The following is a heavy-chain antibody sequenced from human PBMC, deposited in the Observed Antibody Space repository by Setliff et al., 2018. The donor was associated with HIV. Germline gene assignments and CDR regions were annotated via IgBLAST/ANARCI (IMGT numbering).Heavy chain of an antibody. CDR3: ARDQKGSSWYRDYYYYGMDV. V-gene: IGHV3-23*01. D-gene: IGHD6-13*01. J-gene: IGHJ6*02. CDR1: GFMFSDYA. CDR2: ISGESRRT. Sequence: GGSLRLSCAASGFMFSDYAMSWVRQVPGKGLEWVSIISGESRRTSYADSVKGRFTISRDNSKNTMYLQMNSLRVEDTAVYYCARDQKGSSWYRDYYYYGMDVWGQGTTVTVSS.